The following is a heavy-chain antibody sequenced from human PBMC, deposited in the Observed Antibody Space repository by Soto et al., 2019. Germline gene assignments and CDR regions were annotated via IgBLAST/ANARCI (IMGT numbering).Heavy chain of an antibody. Sequence: QITLKESGPTLVKPTQTLTLTCTFSGFSLSTSGGGVGWIRQPPGKSLEWLALIYWDDDKRYSPSLKSRLTITKDTSKNQVVLTMTNMDPVDTATYYCAHRTRSGTTAVPYFDYWGQGTLVTVSS. CDR1: GFSLSTSGGG. J-gene: IGHJ4*02. D-gene: IGHD2-2*01. CDR3: AHRTRSGTTAVPYFDY. CDR2: IYWDDDK. V-gene: IGHV2-5*02.